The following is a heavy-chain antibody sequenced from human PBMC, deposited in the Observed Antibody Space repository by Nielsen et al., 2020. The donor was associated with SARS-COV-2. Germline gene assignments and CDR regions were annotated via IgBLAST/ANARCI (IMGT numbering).Heavy chain of an antibody. CDR3: ARGIGYCSSTSCLSTTYGMDV. CDR1: GGSVSSGSYY. CDR2: IYYSGST. J-gene: IGHJ6*02. V-gene: IGHV4-61*01. Sequence: SETLSLTCTVSGGSVSSGSYYWSWIRQPPGKGLEWIGYIYYSGSTNYNPSLKSRVTISVDTSKNQFSLKRSSVTAADTAVYYCARGIGYCSSTSCLSTTYGMDVWGQGTTVTVSS. D-gene: IGHD2-2*01.